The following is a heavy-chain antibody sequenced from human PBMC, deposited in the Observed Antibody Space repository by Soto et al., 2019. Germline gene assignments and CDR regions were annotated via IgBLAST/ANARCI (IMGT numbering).Heavy chain of an antibody. CDR1: GYAFPRYV. Sequence: GASVKVSCKPSGYAFPRYVINWVRQAPGHGLEWMGFSTHTGNTNYAQNFQGRVVLTTDTSTSTAYMEVTSLRSDDTAVYYCARSGEHPLDYWGQGTPVTVSS. J-gene: IGHJ4*02. D-gene: IGHD1-26*01. CDR3: ARSGEHPLDY. V-gene: IGHV1-18*01. CDR2: STHTGNT.